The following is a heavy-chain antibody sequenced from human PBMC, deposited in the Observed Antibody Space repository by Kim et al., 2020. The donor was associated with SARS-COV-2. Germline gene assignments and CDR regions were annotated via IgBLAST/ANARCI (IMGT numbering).Heavy chain of an antibody. Sequence: SETLSLTCAVYGGSFSGYYWSWIRQPPGKGLEWIGEINHSGSTNYNPSLKSRVTISVDTSKNQFSLKLSSVTAADTAVYCCAARGGECSSTSCYGYWFDPWGQGTLVTVSS. D-gene: IGHD2-2*01. V-gene: IGHV4-34*01. J-gene: IGHJ5*02. CDR2: INHSGST. CDR3: AARGGECSSTSCYGYWFDP. CDR1: GGSFSGYY.